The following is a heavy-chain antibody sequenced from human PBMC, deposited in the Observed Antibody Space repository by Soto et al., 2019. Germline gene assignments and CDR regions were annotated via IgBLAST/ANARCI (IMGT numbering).Heavy chain of an antibody. V-gene: IGHV1-18*04. J-gene: IGHJ4*02. CDR1: GYTFTSYG. CDR3: ARGYCSGGSCYRVFEY. CDR2: ISAYNGNT. Sequence: ASVKISCKASGYTFTSYGISWVRQAPGQGLEWMGWISAYNGNTNYAQKLQGRVTMTTDTSTSTAYMELRSLRSDDTAVYYCARGYCSGGSCYRVFEYWGKGTLVTVSS. D-gene: IGHD2-15*01.